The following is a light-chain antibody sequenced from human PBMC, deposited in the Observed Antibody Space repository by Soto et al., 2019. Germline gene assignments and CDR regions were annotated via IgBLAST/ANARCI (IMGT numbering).Light chain of an antibody. CDR1: QSVSSK. CDR2: GAS. Sequence: EIVLTQSPGTLSLSPGERATLSCRASQSVSSKLAWYQQKPGQAPRLLIFGASSRATGIPARFSGSGSGTDFTLTISSLEPEDFAVYYCQQYNNWPITFGQGTRLEIK. V-gene: IGKV3-15*01. CDR3: QQYNNWPIT. J-gene: IGKJ5*01.